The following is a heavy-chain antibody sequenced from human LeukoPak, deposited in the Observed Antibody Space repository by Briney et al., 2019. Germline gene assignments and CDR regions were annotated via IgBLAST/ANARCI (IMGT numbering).Heavy chain of an antibody. Sequence: GGSLRLSCAASGFTFSNAYMNWVRQAPGKGLEWVGRTKPKTDGETTEYAAPVKGRFSISRHDSKSMMYLQMNSLKTEDTAVYYCITPLPYSAQGGQGTLVTVSS. J-gene: IGHJ4*02. CDR1: GFTFSNAY. D-gene: IGHD2-21*01. V-gene: IGHV3-15*07. CDR3: ITPLPYSAQ. CDR2: TKPKTDGETT.